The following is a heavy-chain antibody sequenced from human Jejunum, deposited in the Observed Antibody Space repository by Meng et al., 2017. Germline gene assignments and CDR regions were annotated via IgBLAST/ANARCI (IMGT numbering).Heavy chain of an antibody. CDR2: IYSGGDT. V-gene: IGHV3-53*01. CDR3: AKGRGYSYGHQYYFDY. CDR1: GFSVSTNY. D-gene: IGHD5-18*01. J-gene: IGHJ4*02. Sequence: GESLKISCAASGFSVSTNYMSWVRQAPGKGLEWVSGIYSGGDTYYPDSMKGRFAVSRDISKNMVYLQLNSLRAEDTAVYYCAKGRGYSYGHQYYFDYWGQGTLVTVSS.